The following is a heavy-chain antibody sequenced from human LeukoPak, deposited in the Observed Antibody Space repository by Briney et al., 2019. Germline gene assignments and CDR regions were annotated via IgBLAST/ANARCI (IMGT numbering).Heavy chain of an antibody. J-gene: IGHJ3*02. CDR3: ARVGYGDYAPSHAFDI. CDR2: INHSGST. D-gene: IGHD4-17*01. V-gene: IGHV4-34*01. Sequence: SETLSLTCAVYGGSFSGYYWSWIRQPPGKGLEWIGEINHSGSTNYNPSLKSRVTISVDTSKNQFSLKLSSVTAADTAVYYCARVGYGDYAPSHAFDIWGQGTMVTASS. CDR1: GGSFSGYY.